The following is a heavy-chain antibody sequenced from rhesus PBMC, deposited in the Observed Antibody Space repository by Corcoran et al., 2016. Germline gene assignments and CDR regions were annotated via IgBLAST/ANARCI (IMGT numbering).Heavy chain of an antibody. J-gene: IGHJ4*01. D-gene: IGHD2-33*01. Sequence: QVTLKESGPALVKPTQTLTLTCTFSGFSLSTSGMGVGWIRQPPGKALEWLASIYWEDDKYYSTSLKSRLTSSKDTAKNQVGLTMTNMDPVDTATYYCARANHTDYWGQGVLVTVSS. V-gene: IGHV2S1*01. CDR2: IYWEDDK. CDR1: GFSLSTSGMG. CDR3: ARANHTDY.